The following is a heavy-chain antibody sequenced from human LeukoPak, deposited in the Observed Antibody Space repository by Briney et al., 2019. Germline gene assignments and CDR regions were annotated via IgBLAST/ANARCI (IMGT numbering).Heavy chain of an antibody. Sequence: TLSLTCTVSGGSISSGSYYWSWIRQPAGKGLEWIGRIYTSGSTNYNPSLKSRVTISVDTSKNQFSLKLSSVTAADTAVYYCARAYYDSSGYYGGAFDIWGQGTMVTVSS. V-gene: IGHV4-61*02. CDR2: IYTSGST. D-gene: IGHD3-22*01. J-gene: IGHJ3*02. CDR1: GGSISSGSYY. CDR3: ARAYYDSSGYYGGAFDI.